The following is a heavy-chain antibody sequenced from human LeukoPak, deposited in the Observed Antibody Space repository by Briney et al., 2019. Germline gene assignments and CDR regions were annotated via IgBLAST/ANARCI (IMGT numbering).Heavy chain of an antibody. J-gene: IGHJ6*03. D-gene: IGHD6-25*01. CDR2: IFPGDSDI. Sequence: GESLKISCKASGYSFSTHWIGWVRQMPGKGLEWMGLIFPGDSDIRYSPSFQGQLTFSADTSINTAYLQWSSLKASDTAMYYCARHTLMNEGRYYYYYYMDVWGKGTTVTVSS. CDR1: GYSFSTHW. CDR3: ARHTLMNEGRYYYYYYMDV. V-gene: IGHV5-51*01.